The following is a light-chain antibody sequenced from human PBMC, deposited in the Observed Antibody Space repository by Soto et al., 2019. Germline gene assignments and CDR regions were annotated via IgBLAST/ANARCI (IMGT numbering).Light chain of an antibody. J-gene: IGKJ2*01. CDR1: QNLSSN. Sequence: EMVMTQSPATLSVSPGERATLSCRASQNLSSNLAWYQQQPGQAPRLLIYGASTRDTGIPARFSGSGSGTDFTLTISSLQSEDFAVYYCQQYDNWPHTFGQGTKLEIK. CDR3: QQYDNWPHT. CDR2: GAS. V-gene: IGKV3-15*01.